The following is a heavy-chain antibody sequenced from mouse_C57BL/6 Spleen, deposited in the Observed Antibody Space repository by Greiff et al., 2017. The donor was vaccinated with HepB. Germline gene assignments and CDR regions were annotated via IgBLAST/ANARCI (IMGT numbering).Heavy chain of an antibody. CDR3: ARSGLRYYFDY. D-gene: IGHD2-2*01. V-gene: IGHV1-19*01. J-gene: IGHJ2*01. CDR2: INPYNGGT. Sequence: VQLQQSGPVLVKPGASVKMSCKASGYTFTDYYMNWVKQSHGKSLEWIGVINPYNGGTSYNQKFKGKATLTVDKSSSTAYMELNSLTSEDSAVYYCARSGLRYYFDYWGQGTTLTVSS. CDR1: GYTFTDYY.